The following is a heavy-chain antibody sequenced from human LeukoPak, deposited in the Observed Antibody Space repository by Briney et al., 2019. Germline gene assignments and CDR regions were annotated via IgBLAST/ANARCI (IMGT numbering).Heavy chain of an antibody. Sequence: PAGGSLRLSCAASGFTFSSYDMHWVRQAPGKGLEWVAFIRYDGRNKYYADSVKGRFTISRDNSKNTLYLRMNSLRAEDTAAYHCAKDTATTGVDYWGQGTLVTVSS. V-gene: IGHV3-30*02. CDR1: GFTFSSYD. CDR2: IRYDGRNK. D-gene: IGHD7-27*01. J-gene: IGHJ4*02. CDR3: AKDTATTGVDY.